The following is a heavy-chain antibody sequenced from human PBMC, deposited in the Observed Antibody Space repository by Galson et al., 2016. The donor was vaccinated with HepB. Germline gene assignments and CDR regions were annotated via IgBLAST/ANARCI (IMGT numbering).Heavy chain of an antibody. D-gene: IGHD1-14*01. Sequence: SLRLSCAASGFSFSSYSMNWVRQAPGKGLEWVSYTSPTGSFIYYADSLKGRFTISRDNTKKSLYLQIDSLRAGDTAVYYCARSSQPSPFYDYWGQGTLVTVSS. CDR2: TSPTGSFI. J-gene: IGHJ4*02. CDR3: ARSSQPSPFYDY. V-gene: IGHV3-21*01. CDR1: GFSFSSYS.